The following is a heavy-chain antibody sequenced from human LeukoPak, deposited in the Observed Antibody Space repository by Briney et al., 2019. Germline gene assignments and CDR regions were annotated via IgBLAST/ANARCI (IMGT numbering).Heavy chain of an antibody. CDR1: GFTFDDYA. D-gene: IGHD6-19*01. J-gene: IGHJ4*02. V-gene: IGHV3-9*01. Sequence: QAGGSLRLSCTVSGFTFDDYAMHWVRHTPGKGLEWVAGITWNRDNIGYGDSVKGRFTISRDNSKNTLYLQMNSLRVEDTAIYYCAKAFGHSSDWRFDYWGQGTLVTVSS. CDR2: ITWNRDNI. CDR3: AKAFGHSSDWRFDY.